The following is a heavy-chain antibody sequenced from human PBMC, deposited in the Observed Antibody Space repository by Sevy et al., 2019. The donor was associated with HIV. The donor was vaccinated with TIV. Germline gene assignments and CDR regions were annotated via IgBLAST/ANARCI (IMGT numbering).Heavy chain of an antibody. Sequence: GGSLRLSCAASGFTFSSYSMNWVRQAPGKGLEWVSSISSSSSYIYYAGSVKGRFTISRENAKNSLYLQMNSLRAGDTAVYYCARGYYYYMDVWGKGTTVTVSS. CDR3: ARGYYYYMDV. J-gene: IGHJ6*03. V-gene: IGHV3-21*01. CDR1: GFTFSSYS. CDR2: ISSSSSYI.